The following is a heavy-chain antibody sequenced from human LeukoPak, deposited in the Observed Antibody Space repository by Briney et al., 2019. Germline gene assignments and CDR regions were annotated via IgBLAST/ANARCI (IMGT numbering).Heavy chain of an antibody. D-gene: IGHD3-10*01. CDR2: INHSGST. CDR1: GGSINNHKW. Sequence: SETLSLTCAVSGGSINNHKWWSWIRQPPGKGLEWIGEINHSGSTNYNPSLKSRVTISVDTSKNQFSLKLSSVTAADTAVYYCARHSNGYYYGSGSYYMDYWGQGTLVTVSS. V-gene: IGHV4-4*02. J-gene: IGHJ4*02. CDR3: ARHSNGYYYGSGSYYMDY.